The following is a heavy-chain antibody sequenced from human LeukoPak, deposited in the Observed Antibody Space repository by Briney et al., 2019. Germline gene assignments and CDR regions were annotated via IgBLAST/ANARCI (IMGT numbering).Heavy chain of an antibody. CDR2: ISDSGGST. V-gene: IGHV3-23*01. D-gene: IGHD6-19*01. CDR3: AKDLSRAVAADWFDP. CDR1: GFTFSTYD. Sequence: GGSLRLSCAASGFTFSTYDMSWVRQAPGKGLEWVSSISDSGGSTYYADSVKGRFTISRDNSKNTLYLQMTNLRAADTAVYYCAKDLSRAVAADWFDPWDQGSLVTVSS. J-gene: IGHJ5*02.